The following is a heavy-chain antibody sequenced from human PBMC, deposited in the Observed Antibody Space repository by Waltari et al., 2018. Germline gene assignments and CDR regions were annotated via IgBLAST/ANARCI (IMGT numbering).Heavy chain of an antibody. CDR3: AFGGLTGDGEGVFDH. D-gene: IGHD3-16*01. V-gene: IGHV4-34*01. CDR1: GGSFSGYY. CDR2: INHSGRT. J-gene: IGHJ4*02. Sequence: QVQLQQWGAGLLKPSETLSLTCAVYGGSFSGYYWSWIRQPPGKGLEWIGEINHSGRTNYNPSLKSRVTISVDTSKNQFSLKLSSVTAADTAVYYCAFGGLTGDGEGVFDHWGQGTLVTVSS.